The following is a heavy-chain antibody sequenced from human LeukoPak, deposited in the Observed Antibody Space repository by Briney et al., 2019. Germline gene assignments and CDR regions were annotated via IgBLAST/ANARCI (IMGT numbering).Heavy chain of an antibody. V-gene: IGHV3-21*01. CDR3: ARSLTPAALINPFDY. CDR2: ISSSSSYI. D-gene: IGHD2-2*01. Sequence: SGGSLRLSCAASGFTFSSYSMNWVRQAPGKGLEWVSSISSSSSYIYYADSVKGRFTISRDNAKNSLYLQMNSLRAEDTAVYYCARSLTPAALINPFDYWGQGTLVTVSS. J-gene: IGHJ4*02. CDR1: GFTFSSYS.